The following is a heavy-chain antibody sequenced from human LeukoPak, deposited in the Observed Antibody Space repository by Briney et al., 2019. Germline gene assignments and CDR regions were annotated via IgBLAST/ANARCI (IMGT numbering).Heavy chain of an antibody. CDR1: GFTFSSYG. Sequence: GRSLRLSCAASGFTFSSYGMHWVRQAPGKGLEWVAVISYDGSNKYYADSVKGRFTISRDNSKNALYLQMNSLRAEDTAVYYCAKATAAYYYCGMDVWGKGTTVTVSS. J-gene: IGHJ6*04. D-gene: IGHD2-2*01. CDR3: AKATAAYYYCGMDV. CDR2: ISYDGSNK. V-gene: IGHV3-30*18.